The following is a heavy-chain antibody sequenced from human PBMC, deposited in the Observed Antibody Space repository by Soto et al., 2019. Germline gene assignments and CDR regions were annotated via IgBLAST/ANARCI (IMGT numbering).Heavy chain of an antibody. CDR3: AREVVPAADHYFDY. J-gene: IGHJ4*02. V-gene: IGHV4-30-4*01. D-gene: IGHD2-2*01. CDR2: IYYSGST. CDR1: GGSISSGDYY. Sequence: ASETLSLTCTVSGGSISSGDYYWSWIRQPPGKGLEWIGYIYYSGSTYYNPSLKSRVTISVDTSKNQFSLKLSSVTAADTAVYYCAREVVPAADHYFDYWGQGTLVTVSS.